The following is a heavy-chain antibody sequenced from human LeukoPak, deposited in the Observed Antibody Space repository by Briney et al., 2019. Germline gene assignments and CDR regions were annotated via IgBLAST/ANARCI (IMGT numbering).Heavy chain of an antibody. V-gene: IGHV3-9*01. CDR2: ISWNSDGI. D-gene: IGHD3-9*01. CDR3: VRSTGYDAGRYALQI. J-gene: IGHJ3*02. Sequence: GGSLRLSCAASGFNFETYAFHWVRQAPGKGLEWVSGISWNSDGIAYADSVKGRFTISRDNANNSLSLQMNSLRAEDTALYYCVRSTGYDAGRYALQIWGPGTMVTVSS. CDR1: GFNFETYA.